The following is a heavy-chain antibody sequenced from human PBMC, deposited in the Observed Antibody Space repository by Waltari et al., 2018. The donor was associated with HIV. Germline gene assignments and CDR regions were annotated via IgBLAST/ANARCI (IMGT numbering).Heavy chain of an antibody. D-gene: IGHD3-10*01. CDR2: ISGSGRNS. CDR3: VKGLWPGERVD. J-gene: IGHJ4*02. CDR1: GFTFFSYA. Sequence: EMEVSESGGGRVQPGGSLRLSCAASGFTFFSYAMSWVRQAPGEGLEWVSAISGSGRNSYYADSVKGRFTVSRDNSKNTLYLQMNSLRADDTAVYYCVKGLWPGERVDWGQGTLVTVSA. V-gene: IGHV3-23*01.